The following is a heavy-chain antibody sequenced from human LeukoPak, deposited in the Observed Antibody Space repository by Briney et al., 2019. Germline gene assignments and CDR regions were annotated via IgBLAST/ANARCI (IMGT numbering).Heavy chain of an antibody. V-gene: IGHV1-2*02. CDR1: GYTFTGYY. J-gene: IGHJ4*02. Sequence: ASVKVSCKASGYTFTGYYMHWVRQAPGQGLEWMGWINPNSGGTNYAQKFQGRVTMTEDTSTDTAYMELSSLRSEDTAVYYCATGPYYYDSSGYYYWGQGTLVTVSS. CDR3: ATGPYYYDSSGYYY. D-gene: IGHD3-22*01. CDR2: INPNSGGT.